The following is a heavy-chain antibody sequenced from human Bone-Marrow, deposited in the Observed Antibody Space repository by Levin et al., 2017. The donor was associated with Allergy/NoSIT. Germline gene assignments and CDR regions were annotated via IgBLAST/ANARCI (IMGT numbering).Heavy chain of an antibody. Sequence: KISCKASGGTFSSYAISWVRQAPGQGLEWMGGIIPIFGTANYAQKFQGRVTITADESTSTAYMELSSLRSEDTAVYYCARDRGGSYGYRAGWFDPWGQGTLVTFSS. CDR3: ARDRGGSYGYRAGWFDP. J-gene: IGHJ5*02. D-gene: IGHD5-18*01. CDR1: GGTFSSYA. V-gene: IGHV1-69*01. CDR2: IIPIFGTA.